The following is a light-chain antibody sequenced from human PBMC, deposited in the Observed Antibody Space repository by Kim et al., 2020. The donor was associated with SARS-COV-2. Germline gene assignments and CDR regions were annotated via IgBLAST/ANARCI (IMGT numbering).Light chain of an antibody. CDR2: DVD. Sequence: SITNADNGTSSEGGGYNEVYWNQQHTGKAPKSKIYDVDKRTSGVSDRFSGYKSGDTDSLTISGIQAEDETDYYCSSYTSIGTQVVFGGGTQLTVL. CDR3: SSYTSIGTQVV. J-gene: IGLJ2*01. V-gene: IGLV2-14*03. CDR1: SSEGGGYNE.